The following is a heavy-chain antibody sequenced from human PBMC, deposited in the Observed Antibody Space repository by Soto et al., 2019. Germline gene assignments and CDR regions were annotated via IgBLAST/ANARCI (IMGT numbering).Heavy chain of an antibody. CDR3: VKDMREYCTDTYCHTFDY. Sequence: GGSLRLSCAASGFTFGNNAMHWVRQRPGKGLEWVSGISWNSGSVGYADSVKGRFTISRDNARNSLFLQMNSLRPEDTAFYYCVKDMREYCTDTYCHTFDYWGQGTLVTVSS. CDR2: ISWNSGSV. CDR1: GFTFGNNA. V-gene: IGHV3-9*01. D-gene: IGHD2-8*02. J-gene: IGHJ4*02.